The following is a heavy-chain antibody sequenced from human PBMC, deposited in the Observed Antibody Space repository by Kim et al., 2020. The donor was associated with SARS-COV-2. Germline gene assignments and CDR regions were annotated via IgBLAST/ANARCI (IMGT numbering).Heavy chain of an antibody. CDR2: ISSSSSYI. D-gene: IGHD6-13*01. V-gene: IGHV3-21*01. J-gene: IGHJ6*02. CDR3: ARGLAAAGYYYYYGMDV. CDR1: GFTFSSYS. Sequence: GGSLRLSCAASGFTFSSYSMNWVRQAPGKGLEWVSSISSSSSYIYYADSVKGRFTISRDNAKNSLYLQMNSIRAEDTAVYYCARGLAAAGYYYYYGMDVWGQGTTVTVSS.